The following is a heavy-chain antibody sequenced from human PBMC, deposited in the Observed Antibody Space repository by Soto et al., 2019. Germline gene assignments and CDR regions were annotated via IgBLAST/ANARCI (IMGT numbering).Heavy chain of an antibody. D-gene: IGHD3-10*01. V-gene: IGHV3-48*01. CDR3: ARDSRNSYYYGSGTYY. CDR1: GFTFSSYS. J-gene: IGHJ4*02. CDR2: ISSSSSTI. Sequence: GGSLRLSCAASGFTFSSYSMNWVRQAPGKGLEWVSYISSSSSTIYYADSVKGRFTISRDNAKNSLYLQMNSLRAEDTAVYYCARDSRNSYYYGSGTYYWGQGTLVTVSS.